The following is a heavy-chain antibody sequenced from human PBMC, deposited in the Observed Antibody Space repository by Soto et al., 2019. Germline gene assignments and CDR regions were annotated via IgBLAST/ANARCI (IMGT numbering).Heavy chain of an antibody. Sequence: GGSLRLSCAASGFMFTSYSMVWVRLAPGRGLQWVASISTGSDSIYYADSVKGRFTVSRDNVKNLLYLQMNNLRVEDTAVYFCARDRSADRFVQYFQHWGQCARVTAPQ. V-gene: IGHV3-21*01. D-gene: IGHD6-19*01. CDR2: ISTGSDSI. J-gene: IGHJ1*01. CDR3: ARDRSADRFVQYFQH. CDR1: GFMFTSYS.